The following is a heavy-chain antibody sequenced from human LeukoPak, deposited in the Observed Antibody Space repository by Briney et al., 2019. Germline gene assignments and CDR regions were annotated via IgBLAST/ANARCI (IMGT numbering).Heavy chain of an antibody. CDR3: ARDTYYYSSGSSWSDVFDI. V-gene: IGHV4-59*01. CDR2: IYYSGST. D-gene: IGHD3-22*01. J-gene: IGHJ3*02. Sequence: SETLSLTCTVSGGSISTYYWSWVRQSPGKGLEWIGHIYYSGSTNYNPSLKSRVAMSVDTSKNQFSLKLSSVTAADTAVYYCARDTYYYSSGSSWSDVFDIWGQGTMVTVSS. CDR1: GGSISTYY.